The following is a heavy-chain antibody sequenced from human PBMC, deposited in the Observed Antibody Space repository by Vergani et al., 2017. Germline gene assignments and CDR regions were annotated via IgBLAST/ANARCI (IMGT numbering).Heavy chain of an antibody. CDR3: ARDGYGSGSYYKPHNWFDP. Sequence: QVQLQESGPGLVKPSETLSLTCTVSGGSISSYYWSWIRQPPGKGLEWIGYIYYSGCTNYNPSLKSRVTISVDTSKNQFSLKLSSVTAADTAVYYCARDGYGSGSYYKPHNWFDPWGQGTLVTVSS. J-gene: IGHJ5*02. D-gene: IGHD3-10*01. CDR1: GGSISSYY. V-gene: IGHV4-59*01. CDR2: IYYSGCT.